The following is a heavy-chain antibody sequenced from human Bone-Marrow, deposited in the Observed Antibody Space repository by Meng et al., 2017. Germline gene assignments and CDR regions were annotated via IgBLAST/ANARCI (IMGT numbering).Heavy chain of an antibody. D-gene: IGHD2-21*01. CDR1: GGSITSVSW. V-gene: IGHV4-4*02. CDR3: AREGVPYVPGDL. CDR2: IHLNGRP. Sequence: QVQLQESGPGEVKPSGTLSLTCAVSGGSITSVSWWSWVRQPPGKGLEWIGEIHLNGRPNYNPSLKSRVTISIDKSENHFSLKLTSVTAADTALYYCAREGVPYVPGDLWGQGTLVTVSS. J-gene: IGHJ4*02.